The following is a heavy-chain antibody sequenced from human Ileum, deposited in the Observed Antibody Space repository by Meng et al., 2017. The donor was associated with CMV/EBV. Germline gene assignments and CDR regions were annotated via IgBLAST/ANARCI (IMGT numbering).Heavy chain of an antibody. CDR3: ARECVGEGDWCHWDYWFDP. Sequence: GPAPVLVKPSWTLSLTCTVSVGSISGSFFWSGVRQSAGKRLEWIGRIDPSGSANYNPSLQGRITVSIDTSNNQFSLTLTSVTAADTAVYYCARECVGEGDWCHWDYWFDPWGQGTLVTVSS. D-gene: IGHD2-21*01. J-gene: IGHJ5*02. CDR2: IDPSGSA. V-gene: IGHV4-4*07. CDR1: VGSISGSFF.